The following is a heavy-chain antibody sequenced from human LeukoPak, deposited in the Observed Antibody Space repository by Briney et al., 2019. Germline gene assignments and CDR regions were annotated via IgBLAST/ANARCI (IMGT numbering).Heavy chain of an antibody. D-gene: IGHD3-22*01. Sequence: ASGTLSLTCTVSGGSVSSGSYYWSWIRQPPGKGLEWIAYIYYSGSTNCNPSLKSRVTISVDTSKNQFSLKLSSVTAADTAVYYCARELNYYDSSFHLDLWGRGTLVTVSS. CDR3: ARELNYYDSSFHLDL. J-gene: IGHJ2*01. CDR2: IYYSGST. CDR1: GGSVSSGSYY. V-gene: IGHV4-61*01.